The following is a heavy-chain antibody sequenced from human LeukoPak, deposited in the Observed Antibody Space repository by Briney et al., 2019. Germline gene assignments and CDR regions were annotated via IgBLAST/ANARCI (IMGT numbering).Heavy chain of an antibody. CDR3: AKALCSGGSCYGVGWFDP. CDR1: GFTFSSYS. Sequence: SLRLSCAASGFTFSSYSMNWVRQAPGKGLEWVSAISGSGGSTYYADSVKGRFTISRDNSKNTLYLQMNSLRAEDTAVYYCAKALCSGGSCYGVGWFDPWGQGTLVTVSS. V-gene: IGHV3-23*01. J-gene: IGHJ5*02. D-gene: IGHD2-15*01. CDR2: ISGSGGST.